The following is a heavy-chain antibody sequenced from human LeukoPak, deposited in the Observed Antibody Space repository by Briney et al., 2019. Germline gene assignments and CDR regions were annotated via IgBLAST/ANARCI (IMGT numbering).Heavy chain of an antibody. D-gene: IGHD4-17*01. V-gene: IGHV3-30-3*01. CDR1: GFTFSSYA. CDR2: ISYDRSNK. CDR3: AKETGSAVGSTDFDY. Sequence: PGGSLRLSCAASGFTFSSYAVHWVRQAPGKGLEWVAVISYDRSNKYYADSVKGRFTISRDNSKNTLYLQMNSPRAEDTAVYYCAKETGSAVGSTDFDYWGQGTLVTVSS. J-gene: IGHJ4*02.